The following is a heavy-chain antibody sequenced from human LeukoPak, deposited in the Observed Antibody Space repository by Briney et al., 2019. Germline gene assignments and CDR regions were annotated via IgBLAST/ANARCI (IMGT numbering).Heavy chain of an antibody. CDR3: ARELQQLPSRAEYFQH. V-gene: IGHV1-46*01. CDR1: GYTFTSYY. J-gene: IGHJ1*01. Sequence: ASVKVSCKASGYTFTSYYMHWVRQAPGQGLEWMGIINPSGGSTSYAQKFQGRVTMTRDTYTSTVYMELSSLRSEDTAVYYCARELQQLPSRAEYFQHWGQGTLVTVSS. CDR2: INPSGGST. D-gene: IGHD6-13*01.